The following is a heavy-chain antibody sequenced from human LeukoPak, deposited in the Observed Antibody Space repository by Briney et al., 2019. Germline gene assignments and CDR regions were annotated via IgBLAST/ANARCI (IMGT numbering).Heavy chain of an antibody. V-gene: IGHV3-15*01. CDR1: GFTFSNAW. J-gene: IGHJ1*01. CDR2: IKSKTDGGTT. D-gene: IGHD3-22*01. Sequence: GGSLRLSCAASGFTFSNAWMSWVRQAPGKGLEWVSRIKSKTDGGTTDYAAPVKGRFTISRDDSKNTPYLQMNSLKTEDTAVYYCTTVGGDYYESSLYFQHWGQGTLVTVSS. CDR3: TTVGGDYYESSLYFQH.